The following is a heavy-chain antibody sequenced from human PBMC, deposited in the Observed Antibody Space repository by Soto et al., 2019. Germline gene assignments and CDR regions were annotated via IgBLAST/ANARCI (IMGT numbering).Heavy chain of an antibody. V-gene: IGHV3-23*01. Sequence: EVQLLQTGGGLVQPGGSLSLSCAASGFIFSTYAMKWVRQVPGKGLEWVSASSSSGDSADYAESVRGRFTISRDNSINTLFLQMRSLRPEDTAVYYCAHPRGYGVFDAVDIWGQGTMVTVSS. D-gene: IGHD4-17*01. CDR1: GFIFSTYA. CDR3: AHPRGYGVFDAVDI. CDR2: SSSSGDSA. J-gene: IGHJ3*02.